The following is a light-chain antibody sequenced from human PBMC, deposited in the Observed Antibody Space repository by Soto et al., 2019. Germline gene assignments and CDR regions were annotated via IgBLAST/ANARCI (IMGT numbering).Light chain of an antibody. CDR3: QAWDSSTVV. CDR2: QDS. J-gene: IGLJ2*01. V-gene: IGLV3-1*01. Sequence: SYELTQPPSVSVSRGQTASITCSGDKLGDKYACWYQQKPGQSPVLVIYQDSKRPSGIPERFSGSNSGNTATLTISGTQAMDEADYYCQAWDSSTVVFGGGTKLTV. CDR1: KLGDKY.